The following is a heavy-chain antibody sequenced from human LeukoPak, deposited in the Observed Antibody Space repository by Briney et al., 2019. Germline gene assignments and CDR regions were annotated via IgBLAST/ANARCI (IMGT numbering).Heavy chain of an antibody. CDR3: AREEYGGNSVQSGVDY. Sequence: SETLSLTCTVSGGSISSGSYYWSWIRQPAGKGLEWIGRIYTSGSTNYNPSLKSRVTISVDTSKNQFSLKLSSVTAADTAVYYCAREEYGGNSVQSGVDYRGQGTLVTVSS. CDR2: IYTSGST. CDR1: GGSISSGSYY. V-gene: IGHV4-61*02. J-gene: IGHJ4*02. D-gene: IGHD4-23*01.